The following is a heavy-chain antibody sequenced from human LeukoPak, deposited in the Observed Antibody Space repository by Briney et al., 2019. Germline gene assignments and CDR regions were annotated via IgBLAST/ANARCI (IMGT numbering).Heavy chain of an antibody. J-gene: IGHJ5*02. CDR2: INTGNGNT. Sequence: GASVKVSCKTSGYTFTTYSIHWVRQARGQRLEWMGWINTGNGNTKYSQKFQGRVTISRDTSASTAYMELSSLRSEDTAVYYCARDLFDFSSGNYVFFDPWGQGTLVTVSS. D-gene: IGHD3-10*01. CDR3: ARDLFDFSSGNYVFFDP. CDR1: GYTFTTYS. V-gene: IGHV1-3*04.